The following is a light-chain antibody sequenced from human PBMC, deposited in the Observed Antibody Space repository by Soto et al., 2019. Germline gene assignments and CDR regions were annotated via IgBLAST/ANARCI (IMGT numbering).Light chain of an antibody. V-gene: IGKV3-11*01. Sequence: EIVLTQSPATLSLSPGERATLSCRASQSVSSYLAWYQQKPGQAPRLLIYDVSNRATGIPARFSGSGSGTDFTLTISSLEPEDFAIYYCQQRSNWPPLTFGGGTKVEIK. CDR3: QQRSNWPPLT. CDR1: QSVSSY. CDR2: DVS. J-gene: IGKJ4*01.